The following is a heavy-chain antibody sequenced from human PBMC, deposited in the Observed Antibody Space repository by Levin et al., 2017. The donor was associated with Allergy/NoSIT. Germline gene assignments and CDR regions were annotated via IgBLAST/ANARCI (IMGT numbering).Heavy chain of an antibody. Sequence: GGSLRLSCTASGFTFSNYAMNWVRQAPGKGLEWVAILSNDGRSQYYADSVKGRFIISRDNSKNTLYLQMNSLRAEDTAVFYCARGSTIDDSSGYFYSYFFDSWGQGTLVTVSS. CDR2: LSNDGRSQ. V-gene: IGHV3-30*04. CDR1: GFTFSNYA. J-gene: IGHJ4*02. CDR3: ARGSTIDDSSGYFYSYFFDS. D-gene: IGHD3-22*01.